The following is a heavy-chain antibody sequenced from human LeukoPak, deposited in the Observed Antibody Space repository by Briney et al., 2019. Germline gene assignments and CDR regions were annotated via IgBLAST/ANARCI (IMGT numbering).Heavy chain of an antibody. Sequence: ASVKVSCKASGYTFTSYYMHWVRQAPGQGLEWMGWISAYNGNANYAQKLQGRVTMTTDTSTSTAYMELRSLRSDDTAVYYCARQDGYNYGFGVDYWGQGTLVTVSS. CDR3: ARQDGYNYGFGVDY. CDR2: ISAYNGNA. V-gene: IGHV1-18*04. CDR1: GYTFTSYY. D-gene: IGHD5-24*01. J-gene: IGHJ4*02.